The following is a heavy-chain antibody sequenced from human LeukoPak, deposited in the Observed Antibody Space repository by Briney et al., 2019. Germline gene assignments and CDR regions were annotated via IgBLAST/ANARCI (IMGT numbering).Heavy chain of an antibody. V-gene: IGHV1-8*02. Sequence: GASVKVSCKTSGYTFTSYDINWVRQATGQGLEWMGWMNPHSGNTGYAQKFQGRVTMTRDTSIRTVYMELSSLRSEDTAVYYCARGLRWYGVGGHIDYWGQGTLVTVSS. J-gene: IGHJ4*02. D-gene: IGHD2-15*01. CDR1: GYTFTSYD. CDR3: ARGLRWYGVGGHIDY. CDR2: MNPHSGNT.